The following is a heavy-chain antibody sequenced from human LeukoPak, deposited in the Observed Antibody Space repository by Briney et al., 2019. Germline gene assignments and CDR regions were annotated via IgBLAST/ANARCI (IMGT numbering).Heavy chain of an antibody. CDR2: INPYSGAI. D-gene: IGHD2-2*01. Sequence: ASVNVSCKSSGFTFSEEYIHWVRQAPGQGLEWVGWINPYSGAINYAQKFQGRVTLTRDTSISTAYMELSRRTSGDTAVHYRARDPKSQLLLDYWGQGTLGTVS. V-gene: IGHV1-2*02. CDR3: ARDPKSQLLLDY. CDR1: GFTFSEEY. J-gene: IGHJ4*02.